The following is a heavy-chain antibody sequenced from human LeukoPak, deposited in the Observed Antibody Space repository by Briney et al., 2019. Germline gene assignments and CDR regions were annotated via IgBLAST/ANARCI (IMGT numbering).Heavy chain of an antibody. CDR1: GGPISTYY. CDR3: ARQGYCSGGSCYLGY. J-gene: IGHJ4*02. V-gene: IGHV4-59*01. Sequence: SETLSLTCTVSGGPISTYYWSWIRQPPGKELEWIGYNSYSGSTNYNPSLKSRVSISVDTSKNQFSLKLSSVTAADTAVYYCARQGYCSGGSCYLGYWGQGTLVTVSS. CDR2: NSYSGST. D-gene: IGHD2-15*01.